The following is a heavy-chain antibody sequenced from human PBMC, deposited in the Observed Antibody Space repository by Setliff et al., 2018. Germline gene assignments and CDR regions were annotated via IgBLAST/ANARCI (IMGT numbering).Heavy chain of an antibody. CDR2: KSNRGDT. Sequence: SETLSLTCTVSGGSIGSSFWNWIRQSPGKGLEWIGYKSNRGDTNSNPSLRSRVNMSVDTSNNQFVLNLKAVTAADTAVYYCARDRTAYTYGLDVWGQGTTVTVSS. V-gene: IGHV4-59*01. CDR1: GGSIGSSF. J-gene: IGHJ6*02. D-gene: IGHD3-16*01. CDR3: ARDRTAYTYGLDV.